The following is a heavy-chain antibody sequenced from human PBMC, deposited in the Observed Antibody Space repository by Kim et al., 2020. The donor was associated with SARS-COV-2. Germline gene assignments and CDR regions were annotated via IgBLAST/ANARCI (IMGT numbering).Heavy chain of an antibody. V-gene: IGHV3-48*02. Sequence: GGSLRLSCVASGFSFSSHSINWVRQAPGKGLEWVSYISSSGSDIYYADSVKGRFTISRDNAKNSLYLQMNSLRDEDTAVYYCARSLGMEVWGQGTTVTVSS. J-gene: IGHJ6*02. CDR1: GFSFSSHS. CDR2: ISSSGSDI. CDR3: ARSLGMEV.